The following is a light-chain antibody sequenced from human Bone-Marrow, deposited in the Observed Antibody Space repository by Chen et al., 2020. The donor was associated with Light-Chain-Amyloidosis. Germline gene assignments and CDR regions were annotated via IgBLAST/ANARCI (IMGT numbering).Light chain of an antibody. J-gene: IGLJ3*02. CDR2: VDS. V-gene: IGLV3-21*02. Sequence: SYVLTQPSSVSVAPGQTATIACGGNNIGSTSVHWYQQTPGQAPLLVVYVDSDRPSGIPERLSGSNSGNTATLTISRVEAGDEADYYCQVWDRSSDRPVFGGGTKLTV. CDR1: NIGSTS. CDR3: QVWDRSSDRPV.